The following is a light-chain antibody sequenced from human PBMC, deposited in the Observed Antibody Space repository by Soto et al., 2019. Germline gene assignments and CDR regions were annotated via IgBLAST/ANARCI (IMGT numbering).Light chain of an antibody. Sequence: QSALTQPRSVSGSPGQSVTISCTGSSRDVGGYNYVTWCQQRPGKAPKPMLYDVSKRPSGVPDRFSGSKSGNTASLTISGLQAEDEADYYCCSHAGTYVVFGGGTQLTVL. CDR1: SRDVGGYNY. V-gene: IGLV2-11*01. CDR2: DVS. CDR3: CSHAGTYVV. J-gene: IGLJ2*01.